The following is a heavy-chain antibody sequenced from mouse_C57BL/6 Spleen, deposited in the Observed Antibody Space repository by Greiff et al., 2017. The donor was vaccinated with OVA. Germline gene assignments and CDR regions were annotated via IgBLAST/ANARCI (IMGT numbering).Heavy chain of an antibody. CDR3: ARETTGGTFAY. J-gene: IGHJ3*01. CDR1: GYTFTDYN. CDR2: INPNNGGT. Sequence: EVKLQESGPELVKPGASVKIPCKASGYTFTDYNMDWVKQSHGKSLEWIGDINPNNGGTIYNQKFKGKATLTVDKSSSTAYMELRSLTSEDTAVYYCARETTGGTFAYWGQGTLVTVSA. D-gene: IGHD1-1*01. V-gene: IGHV1-18*01.